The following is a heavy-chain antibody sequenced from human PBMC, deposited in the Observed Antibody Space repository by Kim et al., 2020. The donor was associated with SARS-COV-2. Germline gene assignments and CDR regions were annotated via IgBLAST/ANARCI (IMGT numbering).Heavy chain of an antibody. CDR1: GFTFSSYG. J-gene: IGHJ4*02. D-gene: IGHD6-19*01. V-gene: IGHV3-33*01. CDR2: IWYDGSNK. CDR3: ARLGGSGFFYYFDY. Sequence: GGSLRLSCAASGFTFSSYGMHWVRQAPGKGLEWVAVIWYDGSNKYYADSVKGRFTISRDNSKNTLYLQMNSLRAEDTAVYYCARLGGSGFFYYFDYWGQGTLVTVSS.